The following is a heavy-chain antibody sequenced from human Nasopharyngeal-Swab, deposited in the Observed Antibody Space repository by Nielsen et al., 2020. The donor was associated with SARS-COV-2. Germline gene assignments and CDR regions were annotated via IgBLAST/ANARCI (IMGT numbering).Heavy chain of an antibody. CDR1: GLSVSSNY. J-gene: IGHJ4*02. D-gene: IGHD5-24*01. V-gene: IGHV3-53*01. CDR3: ARVLDGYNGFDY. Sequence: GESLKISCAASGLSVSSNYMSWVRQAPGKGLEWVSIIYPGGSTYYADSVQGRFTISRDSSRNTLYLQMNSLTAEDTAVYYCARVLDGYNGFDYWGQGTLVTVSS. CDR2: IYPGGST.